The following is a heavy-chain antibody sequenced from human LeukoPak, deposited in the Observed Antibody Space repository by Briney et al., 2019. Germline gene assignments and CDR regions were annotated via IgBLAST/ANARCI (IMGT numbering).Heavy chain of an antibody. CDR2: IRYDGSNK. J-gene: IGHJ5*02. CDR1: GFTFSSYG. D-gene: IGHD2-2*01. CDR3: ARGGTSWYYWFDP. Sequence: GGSLRLSCAASGFTFSSYGMHWVRQAPGKGLEWVAFIRYDGSNKYYADSVKGRFTISRDNSKNTLYLQMNSLRAEDTAVYYCARGGTSWYYWFDPWGQGTLVTVSS. V-gene: IGHV3-30*02.